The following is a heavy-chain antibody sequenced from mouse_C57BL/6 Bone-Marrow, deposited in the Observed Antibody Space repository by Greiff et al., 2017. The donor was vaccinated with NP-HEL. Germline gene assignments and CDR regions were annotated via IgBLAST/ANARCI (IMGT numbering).Heavy chain of an antibody. CDR1: GFSFNTYA. Sequence: EVQVVESGGGLVQPKGSLKLSCAASGFSFNTYAMNWVRQAPGKGLEWVARIRSKSNNYATYYADSVKDRFTISRDDSESMLYLQMNNLKTEDTAMYYCVRHQIYYGNSGFAYWGQGTLVTVSA. J-gene: IGHJ3*01. CDR3: VRHQIYYGNSGFAY. CDR2: IRSKSNNYAT. V-gene: IGHV10-1*01. D-gene: IGHD2-1*01.